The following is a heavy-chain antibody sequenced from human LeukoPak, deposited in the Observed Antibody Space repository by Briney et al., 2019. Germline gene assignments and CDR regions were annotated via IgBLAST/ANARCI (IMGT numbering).Heavy chain of an antibody. Sequence: GASVKVSCKASGYTFTSYDINWVRQAPGQGLEWMGRIIPIFGTANYAQKFQGRVTITTDESTSTAYMELSSLRSEDTAVYYCARANLINDYGAIDYWGQGTLVTVSS. J-gene: IGHJ4*02. D-gene: IGHD4/OR15-4a*01. CDR1: GYTFTSYD. CDR3: ARANLINDYGAIDY. V-gene: IGHV1-69*05. CDR2: IIPIFGTA.